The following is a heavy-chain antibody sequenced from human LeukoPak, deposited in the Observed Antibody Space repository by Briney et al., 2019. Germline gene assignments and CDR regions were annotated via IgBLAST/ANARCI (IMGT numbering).Heavy chain of an antibody. Sequence: SVKVSCKASGGTFSSYAISWVRQAPGQGLEWMGGIIPIFGTANYAQKFQGRVTITADESTSTAYMELSSLRPEDTAVYYCARSESGPFDPWSQGTLVTVSS. CDR1: GGTFSSYA. V-gene: IGHV1-69*01. J-gene: IGHJ5*02. D-gene: IGHD3-10*01. CDR2: IIPIFGTA. CDR3: ARSESGPFDP.